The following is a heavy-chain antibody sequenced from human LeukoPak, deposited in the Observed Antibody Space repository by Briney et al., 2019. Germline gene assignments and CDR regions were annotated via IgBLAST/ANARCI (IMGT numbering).Heavy chain of an antibody. CDR1: GFTFSSYA. D-gene: IGHD2-2*01. Sequence: GGSLRLSCAASGFTFSSYAMHWVRQAPGKGLEWVSYISSSSSTIYYADSVKGRFTISRDNAKNSLYLQMNSLRGEDRPVYYCARDTRGESDYWGEGKLVTASS. CDR3: ARDTRGESDY. V-gene: IGHV3-48*04. J-gene: IGHJ4*02. CDR2: ISSSSSTI.